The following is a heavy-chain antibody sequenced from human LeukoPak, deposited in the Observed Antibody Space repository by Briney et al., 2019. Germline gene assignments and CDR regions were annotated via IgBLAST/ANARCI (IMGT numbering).Heavy chain of an antibody. D-gene: IGHD3-22*01. Sequence: PGGSLRLSCAASGFTVSSNYMSWVRQAPGKGLEWVSVIYSGGSTYYVDSVKGRFTISRDNSKNTLYLQMNSLRAEDTAVYCCARMIPQYGMDVWGQGTTVTVSS. CDR3: ARMIPQYGMDV. CDR1: GFTVSSNY. V-gene: IGHV3-53*01. CDR2: IYSGGST. J-gene: IGHJ6*02.